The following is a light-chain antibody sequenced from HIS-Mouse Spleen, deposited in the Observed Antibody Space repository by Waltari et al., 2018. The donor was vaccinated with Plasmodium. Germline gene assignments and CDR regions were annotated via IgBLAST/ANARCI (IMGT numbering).Light chain of an antibody. CDR3: YSTDSSGNHRGV. J-gene: IGLJ3*02. V-gene: IGLV3-10*01. CDR1: ALPNKH. Sequence: SYELTQPPSVSVSPGQTARITCSGDALPNKHAYWYQQKSGQAPVLVIYEDSKRPSGIPERFSGSSSGTMATLTISGAQVEDEADYYCYSTDSSGNHRGVFGGGTKLTVL. CDR2: EDS.